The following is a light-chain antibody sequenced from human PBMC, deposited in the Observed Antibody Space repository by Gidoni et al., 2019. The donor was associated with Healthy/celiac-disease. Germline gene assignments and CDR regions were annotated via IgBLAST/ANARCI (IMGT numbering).Light chain of an antibody. CDR3: CSYAGSSRV. CDR1: SSDVGSYNL. Sequence: QSALTQPASVSGSPGQSITISCTGTSSDVGSYNLVSWYQQHPGKAPKIMIYEVSKRPSGVSNRFSGSKSGNTASLTISELQAEDEADYYCCSYAGSSRVFGGGTKLTVL. V-gene: IGLV2-23*02. J-gene: IGLJ2*01. CDR2: EVS.